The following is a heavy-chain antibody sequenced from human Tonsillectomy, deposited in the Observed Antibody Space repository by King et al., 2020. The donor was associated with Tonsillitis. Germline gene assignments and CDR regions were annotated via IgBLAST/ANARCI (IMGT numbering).Heavy chain of an antibody. CDR1: GGSVSGYY. J-gene: IGHJ5*02. CDR3: AREDCNGTFCYPFDP. V-gene: IGHV4-59*02. D-gene: IGHD2-2*01. CDR2: IHYTGST. Sequence: QLQESGPGLVKPSETLSLNCTVSGGSVSGYYWSWIRQPPGKGLEWIGYIHYTGSTKYTSSLKSRVTISLDTSRNQFSLKLNYVTAADSAVYYCAREDCNGTFCYPFDPWGQGTLVTVSS.